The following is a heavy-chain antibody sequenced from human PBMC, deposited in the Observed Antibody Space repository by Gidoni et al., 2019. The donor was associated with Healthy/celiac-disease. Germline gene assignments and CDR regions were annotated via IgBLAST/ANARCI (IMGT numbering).Heavy chain of an antibody. CDR3: AGGGYYDYVWGSYRPLFDY. CDR2: ISSSSSYI. CDR1: GSPFIPYS. D-gene: IGHD3-16*02. J-gene: IGHJ4*02. Sequence: EVQLVESGGGLVKPGGSLRLSCAASGSPFIPYSLNWVRQAPGKGLEWVSSISSSSSYIYYADSVKGRFTISRDNAKNSLYLQMNSLRAEDTAVYYCAGGGYYDYVWGSYRPLFDYWGQGTLVTVSS. V-gene: IGHV3-21*01.